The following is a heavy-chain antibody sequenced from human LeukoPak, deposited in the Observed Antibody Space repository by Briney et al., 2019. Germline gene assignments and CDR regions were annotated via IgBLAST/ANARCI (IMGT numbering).Heavy chain of an antibody. V-gene: IGHV1-8*01. CDR1: GHTFTSYD. J-gene: IGHJ6*02. Sequence: ASVKVSCKASGHTFTSYDINWVRQATGQGLEWMGWMNPNSGNTGYAQKFQGRVTMTRNTSISTAYMELSSLRSEDTVVYYCARAYSSGWYSYYYGMDVWGQGTTVTVSS. CDR2: MNPNSGNT. D-gene: IGHD6-19*01. CDR3: ARAYSSGWYSYYYGMDV.